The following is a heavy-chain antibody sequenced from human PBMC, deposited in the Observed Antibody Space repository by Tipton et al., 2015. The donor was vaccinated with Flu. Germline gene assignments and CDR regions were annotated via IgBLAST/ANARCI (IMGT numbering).Heavy chain of an antibody. D-gene: IGHD4-17*01. CDR1: GRSFSDHY. CDR2: INHSGSS. V-gene: IGHV4-34*01. Sequence: LRLSCAVYGRSFSDHYWTWLRQAPGKGLEWIGEINHSGSSNYNPSLKSRLTISVDTSKNQFSLRLSSVTAADTAMYYCARGDYGDYDHEADGFDIWGQGTLVTVSA. CDR3: ARGDYGDYDHEADGFDI. J-gene: IGHJ3*02.